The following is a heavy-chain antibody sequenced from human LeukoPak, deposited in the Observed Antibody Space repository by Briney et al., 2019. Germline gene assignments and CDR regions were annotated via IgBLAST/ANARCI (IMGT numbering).Heavy chain of an antibody. V-gene: IGHV3-7*01. CDR3: ARDSVFRQNWFDP. CDR1: GFTFSSYW. J-gene: IGHJ5*02. Sequence: GGSLRLSCAASGFTFSSYWMSWVRQAPGKGLEWVANIKQDGSEKYYVDSVKGRFTISRDNAKNSLYLQMNSLRAEDTAVYYCARDSVFRQNWFDPWGQGTLVTVSS. CDR2: IKQDGSEK.